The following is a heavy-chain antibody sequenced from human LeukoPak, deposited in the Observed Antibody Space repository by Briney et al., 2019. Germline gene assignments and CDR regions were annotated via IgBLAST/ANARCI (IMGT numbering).Heavy chain of an antibody. D-gene: IGHD6-6*01. CDR2: IIPIFGTA. CDR1: VGTFSSYA. CDR3: ASASIAARPGPLFDY. V-gene: IGHV1-69*05. Sequence: SVKVSCKASVGTFSSYAISWVRQPPGQGREWMGRIIPIFGTANYAHKFQGRVTITTDESTSTAYIELSSLRSEDTAVYYRASASIAARPGPLFDYWGQGTLVTVSS. J-gene: IGHJ4*02.